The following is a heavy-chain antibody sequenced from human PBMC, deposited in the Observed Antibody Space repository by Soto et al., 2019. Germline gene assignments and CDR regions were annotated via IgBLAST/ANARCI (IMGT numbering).Heavy chain of an antibody. D-gene: IGHD2-15*01. J-gene: IGHJ6*03. CDR3: ARVGHCSGGSCSLTHYYYYYMDV. Sequence: SETLSLTCTVSGGSISSYYWSWIRPPPGKGLEWIRYIYYSGSTNYNPSLKSRVTISVDTSKNQFSLKLSSVTAADTAVYYCARVGHCSGGSCSLTHYYYYYMDVWGKGTTVTVSS. CDR2: IYYSGST. CDR1: GGSISSYY. V-gene: IGHV4-59*01.